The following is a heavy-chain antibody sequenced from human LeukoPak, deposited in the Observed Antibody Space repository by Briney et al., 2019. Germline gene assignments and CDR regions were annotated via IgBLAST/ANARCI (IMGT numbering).Heavy chain of an antibody. V-gene: IGHV5-51*01. D-gene: IGHD6-13*01. CDR3: ASSQAAGTGAIYGMDV. CDR1: GYSFTSYW. CDR2: IYPGDSDT. J-gene: IGHJ6*02. Sequence: GESLKISCKGSGYSFTSYWIGGVRQMPGKGLEWMGIIYPGDSDTRYSPSFQGQVTISADKSISTAYLQWSSLNASDTAMSYCASSQAAGTGAIYGMDVWGQGTTVTVSS.